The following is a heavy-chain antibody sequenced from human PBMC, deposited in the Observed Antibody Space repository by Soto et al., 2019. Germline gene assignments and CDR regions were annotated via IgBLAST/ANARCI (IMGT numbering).Heavy chain of an antibody. J-gene: IGHJ4*02. CDR3: ARHLPYDY. Sequence: QVQLVQSGAEVKKPGASVKVSCKASGYTFTSYGISWVRQAPGQGLEWMGWISAYSGDTMYAQKLQGRVTVTKDTSTSTAYMELRSLRSDATAVDYGARHLPYDYWGQGTLVTVSS. CDR2: ISAYSGDT. CDR1: GYTFTSYG. V-gene: IGHV1-18*01.